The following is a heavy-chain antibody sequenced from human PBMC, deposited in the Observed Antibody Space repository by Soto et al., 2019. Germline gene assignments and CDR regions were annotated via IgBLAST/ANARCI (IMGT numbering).Heavy chain of an antibody. CDR3: VHSFRDSSAYYYWLDY. CDR1: GFSLSTAGVG. V-gene: IGHV2-5*02. Sequence: QITLKESGPTLVKPTQTLTLTCAFSGFSLSTAGVGVGWIRQPPGKALEWLALIYWDDDKRYNPSLESRLTITKDTSKNQVILIMTNMDPGDTGTYYCVHSFRDSSAYYYWLDYWGQGSLVTVSS. D-gene: IGHD3-22*01. J-gene: IGHJ4*02. CDR2: IYWDDDK.